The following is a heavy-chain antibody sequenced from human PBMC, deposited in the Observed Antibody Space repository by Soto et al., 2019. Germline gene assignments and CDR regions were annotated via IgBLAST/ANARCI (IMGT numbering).Heavy chain of an antibody. J-gene: IGHJ6*02. D-gene: IGHD2-15*01. CDR1: GYSFTSYW. CDR2: IYPGDSDT. Sequence: PGESLKISCKGSGYSFTSYWIGWVRQMPGKGLEWMGIIYPGDSDTRYSPSFQGQVTISADKSISTAYLQWSSLKASDTAMYYCARHYTPISDDYYYGMDVWGRGTTVTVSS. V-gene: IGHV5-51*01. CDR3: ARHYTPISDDYYYGMDV.